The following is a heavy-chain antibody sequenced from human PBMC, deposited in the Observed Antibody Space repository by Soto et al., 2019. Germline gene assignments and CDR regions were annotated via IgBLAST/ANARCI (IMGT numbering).Heavy chain of an antibody. D-gene: IGHD2-15*01. Sequence: QVQLVQSGAEVKKPGASVKVSCKASGYTFTSYYMHWVRQAPGQGLEWMGIINPSGGSTSYAQKFQVRVTMTRDTSTSTVYMELSSLRSEDTAVYYCAREEGLYCSGGSCSSVDYWGQGTLVTVSS. CDR2: INPSGGST. CDR1: GYTFTSYY. CDR3: AREEGLYCSGGSCSSVDY. V-gene: IGHV1-46*03. J-gene: IGHJ4*02.